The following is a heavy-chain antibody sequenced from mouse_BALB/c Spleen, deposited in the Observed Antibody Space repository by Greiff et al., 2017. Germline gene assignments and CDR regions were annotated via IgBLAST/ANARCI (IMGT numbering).Heavy chain of an antibody. D-gene: IGHD2-1*01. J-gene: IGHJ2*01. CDR1: GYTFTSYW. Sequence: QVQLQQPGAELVRPGASVKLSCKASGYTFTSYWINWVKQRPGQGLEWIGNIYPSDSYTNYNQKFKDKATLTVDKSSSTAYMQLSSPTSEDSAVYYCTNGNLFDYGGQGTTLTVSS. CDR2: IYPSDSYT. CDR3: TNGNLFDY. V-gene: IGHV1-69*02.